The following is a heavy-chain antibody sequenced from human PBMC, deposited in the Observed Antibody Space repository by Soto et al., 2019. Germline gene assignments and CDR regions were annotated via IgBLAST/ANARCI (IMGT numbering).Heavy chain of an antibody. CDR2: ISGSGGST. CDR3: AKTAMTTVTTLNACDI. J-gene: IGHJ3*02. V-gene: IGHV3-23*01. D-gene: IGHD4-17*01. CDR1: GFTFSSYA. Sequence: GGSLRLSCAASGFTFSSYAMSWVRQAPGKGLEWVSAISGSGGSTYYADSVKGRFTISRDNSKNTLYLQMNSLRAEDTAVYYCAKTAMTTVTTLNACDIWGQGTMVTVS.